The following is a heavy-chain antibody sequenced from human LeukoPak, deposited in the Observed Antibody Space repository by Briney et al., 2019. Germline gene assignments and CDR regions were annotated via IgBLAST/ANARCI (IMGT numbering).Heavy chain of an antibody. CDR3: ASDIVVVVAARGAYGMDV. CDR2: ISSSSSTI. Sequence: GGSLRLSCAASGFTFSSYSMNWVRQAPGKGLEWVSYISSSSSTIYYADSVKGRFTISRDNAKNSLYLQMNSLKAEDTAVYYCASDIVVVVAARGAYGMDVWGQGTTVTVSS. CDR1: GFTFSSYS. V-gene: IGHV3-48*01. D-gene: IGHD2-15*01. J-gene: IGHJ6*01.